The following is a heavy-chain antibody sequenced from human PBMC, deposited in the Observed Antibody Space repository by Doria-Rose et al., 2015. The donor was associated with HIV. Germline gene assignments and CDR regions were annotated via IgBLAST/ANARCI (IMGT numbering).Heavy chain of an antibody. J-gene: IGHJ6*02. V-gene: IGHV3-7*01. CDR3: ARKSLLYGMDV. D-gene: IGHD2-15*01. CDR2: IKEDGSEK. Sequence: RQAPGKGLEWVANIKEDGSEKYYVDSLKGRVTISRDNAKKSLYLQMNSLRAEDTAVYYCARKSLLYGMDVWGQGTTVTVSS.